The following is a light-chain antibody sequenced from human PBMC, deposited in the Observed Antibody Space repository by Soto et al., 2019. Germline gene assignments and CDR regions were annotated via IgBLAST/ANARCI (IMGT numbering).Light chain of an antibody. Sequence: DIQMTQSPSTLSASVGDRVTITCRASQSIMSWLAWYQQKPGKAPKLLIYKASDLDVGVPSRFAGSGSGTEFTLTISSLQHDDVATYDCQQYNAYSPWTFGQGTKVEIK. CDR3: QQYNAYSPWT. V-gene: IGKV1-5*03. J-gene: IGKJ1*01. CDR2: KAS. CDR1: QSIMSW.